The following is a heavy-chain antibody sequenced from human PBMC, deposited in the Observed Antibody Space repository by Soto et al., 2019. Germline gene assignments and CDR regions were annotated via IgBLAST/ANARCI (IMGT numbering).Heavy chain of an antibody. J-gene: IGHJ3*02. D-gene: IGHD2-8*01. CDR1: GGSISSYY. CDR2: IYTSGST. V-gene: IGHV4-4*07. CDR3: ARAEGYCTNGVCYNAFDI. Sequence: SETLSLTCTVSGGSISSYYWSWIRQPAGKGLEWIGRIYTSGSTNYNPSLKSRVTMSVDTSKNQFSLKLSSVTAADTAVYYCARAEGYCTNGVCYNAFDISGQGTIVTV.